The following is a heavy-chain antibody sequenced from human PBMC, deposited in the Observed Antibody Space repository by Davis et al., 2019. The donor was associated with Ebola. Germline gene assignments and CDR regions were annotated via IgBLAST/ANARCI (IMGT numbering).Heavy chain of an antibody. CDR2: ISSSGSTI. V-gene: IGHV3-11*04. CDR3: AKADWKYYYYGMDV. J-gene: IGHJ6*02. Sequence: GGSLRLSCAASGFTFSDYYMSWIRQAPGKGLEWVSYISSSGSTIYYADSVKGRFTISRDNAKNTLYLQMNSLRAEDTAVYYCAKADWKYYYYGMDVWGQGTTVTVSS. CDR1: GFTFSDYY. D-gene: IGHD1-1*01.